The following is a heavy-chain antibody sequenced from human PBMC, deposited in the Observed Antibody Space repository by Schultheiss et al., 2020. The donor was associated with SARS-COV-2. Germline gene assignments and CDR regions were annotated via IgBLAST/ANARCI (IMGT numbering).Heavy chain of an antibody. CDR2: IYSGGST. CDR1: GFTVSSNY. V-gene: IGHV3-66*04. D-gene: IGHD4-23*01. J-gene: IGHJ2*01. CDR3: ARHYGGNLVNWCFDL. Sequence: GGSLRLSCAASGFTVSSNYMSWVRQAPGKGLEWVSVIYSGGSTYYADSVKGRFTISRDNSKNTVYLQMNSLRAEDTAVYYCARHYGGNLVNWCFDLWGRGTPVTVSS.